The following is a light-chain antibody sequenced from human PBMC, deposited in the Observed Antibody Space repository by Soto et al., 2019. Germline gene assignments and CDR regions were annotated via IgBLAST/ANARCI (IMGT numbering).Light chain of an antibody. J-gene: IGLJ1*01. Sequence: QPVLTQPASVSGSPGQSITISCTGTSSDVGGYNYVSWYQQHPGKAPKLMIYDVSNRPSGVSNRFSGSKSGNTASLTISGLQAEDAADYYCSSYTSSSTYVFGTGTKVTVL. CDR3: SSYTSSSTYV. CDR1: SSDVGGYNY. V-gene: IGLV2-14*01. CDR2: DVS.